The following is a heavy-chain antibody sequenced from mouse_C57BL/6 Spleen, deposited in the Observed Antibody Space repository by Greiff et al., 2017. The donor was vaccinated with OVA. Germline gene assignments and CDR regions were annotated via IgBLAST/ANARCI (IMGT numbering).Heavy chain of an antibody. CDR3: ARDDYVFAY. D-gene: IGHD2-4*01. CDR1: GFTFSSYA. CDR2: ISDGGSYT. V-gene: IGHV5-4*01. Sequence: DVKLVESGGGLVKPGGSLKLSCAASGFTFSSYAMSWVRQTPEKRLEWVATISDGGSYTYYPDNVKGRFTISRDNAKNNLYLQMSHLKSEDTAMYYCARDDYVFAYWGQGTLVTVSA. J-gene: IGHJ3*01.